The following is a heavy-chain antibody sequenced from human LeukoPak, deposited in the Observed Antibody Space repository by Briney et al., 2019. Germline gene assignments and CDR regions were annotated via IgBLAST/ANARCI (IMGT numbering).Heavy chain of an antibody. V-gene: IGHV4-39*01. CDR1: GDSVNNNHYY. D-gene: IGHD2/OR15-2a*01. CDR2: IYYSGTT. Sequence: PSETLSLTCTVSGDSVNNNHYYWAWIRQPPGKGLEWIGSIYYSGTTYYNPSLGSRVTTSVDTSENQLSLKLTSVSAADTALYYCARNSPVYWNFDLWGRGTLVSVSS. CDR3: ARNSPVYWNFDL. J-gene: IGHJ2*01.